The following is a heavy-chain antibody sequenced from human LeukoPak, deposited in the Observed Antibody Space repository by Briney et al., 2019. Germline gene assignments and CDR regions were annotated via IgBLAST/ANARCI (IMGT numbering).Heavy chain of an antibody. CDR1: GDSFTSVTDY. CDR2: GDYSGGT. CDR3: ARYTVAAAKNWFDP. V-gene: IGHV4-39*01. J-gene: IGHJ5*02. D-gene: IGHD6-13*01. Sequence: SETLSLTCTVSGDSFTSVTDYWAWIRQPPGKGLEWIASGDYSGGTYYNPSLESRVAISADMSKNQISLKLSSVTAADTAVYYCARYTVAAAKNWFDPWGQGTLVTVSS.